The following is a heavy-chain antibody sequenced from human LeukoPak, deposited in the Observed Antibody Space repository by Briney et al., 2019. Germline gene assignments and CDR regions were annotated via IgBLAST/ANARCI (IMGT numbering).Heavy chain of an antibody. V-gene: IGHV3-30*03. J-gene: IGHJ4*02. CDR2: ISYDGSNK. D-gene: IGHD3-10*01. Sequence: GRSLRLSCAASGFTFSSYGMHWVRQAPGKGLEWVAVISYDGSNKYYADSVKGRFTISRDNSKNTLYLQMNSLRAEDTAVCYCAVNYYGSGSYYKVYYFDYWGQGTLVTVSS. CDR3: AVNYYGSGSYYKVYYFDY. CDR1: GFTFSSYG.